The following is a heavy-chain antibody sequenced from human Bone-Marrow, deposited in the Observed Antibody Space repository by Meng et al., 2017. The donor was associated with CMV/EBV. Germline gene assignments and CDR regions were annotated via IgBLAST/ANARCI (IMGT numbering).Heavy chain of an antibody. CDR2: IRYDGKNK. J-gene: IGHJ4*02. CDR1: GFTFSSYG. Sequence: GESLKISCAASGFTFSSYGTHWVRQAPGKGLEWVAFIRYDGKNKYYADSVKGRFTISRDNSKNTLYLQMNSLRVEDTALYYCARDHGSSEYYFDYWGQGPRVTGSS. D-gene: IGHD1-26*01. CDR3: ARDHGSSEYYFDY. V-gene: IGHV3-30*02.